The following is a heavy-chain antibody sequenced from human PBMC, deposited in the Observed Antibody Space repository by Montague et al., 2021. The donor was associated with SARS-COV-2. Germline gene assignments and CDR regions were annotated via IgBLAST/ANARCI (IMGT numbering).Heavy chain of an antibody. Sequence: SETLSLTCTVSSDSMNNYYWSWIRQPPGKGLEWIGYINYSGSTHYNPSLQSRVTLSKDTSKNQCSLRLTSVTAADTAMYFCARAPIYRSSWYAYFDYWGQGTLVTVSS. CDR3: ARAPIYRSSWYAYFDY. J-gene: IGHJ4*02. CDR2: INYSGST. V-gene: IGHV4-59*01. D-gene: IGHD6-13*01. CDR1: SDSMNNYY.